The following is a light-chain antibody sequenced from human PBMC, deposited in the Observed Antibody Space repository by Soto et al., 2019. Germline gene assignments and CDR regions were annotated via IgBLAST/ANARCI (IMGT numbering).Light chain of an antibody. Sequence: DIQMTQSPSTLSASVGDRVTITCRASQSINSWLAWYQQKPGKAPRLLIYRASSLEGGVPSRFSGSGSRAEFTLTISSLQPDDFATYYCQHYDSYSGTFGPGTKVDIK. J-gene: IGKJ3*01. CDR2: RAS. CDR3: QHYDSYSGT. V-gene: IGKV1-5*03. CDR1: QSINSW.